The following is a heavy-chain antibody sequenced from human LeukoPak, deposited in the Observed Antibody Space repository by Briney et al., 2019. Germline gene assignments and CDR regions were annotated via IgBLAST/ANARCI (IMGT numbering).Heavy chain of an antibody. D-gene: IGHD3-10*01. Sequence: GGSLRLSCAASGFTLRSYDMSWVRQAPGKGLEWVSYISSSSSTIYYADSVKGRFTISRDNAKNSLYLQMNSLRAEDTAVYYCARPYYYGSGEDYYYYYYMDVWGKGTTVTVSS. CDR2: ISSSSSTI. CDR1: GFTLRSYD. J-gene: IGHJ6*03. V-gene: IGHV3-48*04. CDR3: ARPYYYGSGEDYYYYYYMDV.